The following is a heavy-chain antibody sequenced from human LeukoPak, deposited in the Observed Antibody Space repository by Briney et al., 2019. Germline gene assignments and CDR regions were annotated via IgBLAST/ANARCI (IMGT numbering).Heavy chain of an antibody. CDR3: AFFPLRFLEWSPL. J-gene: IGHJ4*02. V-gene: IGHV4-30-4*01. Sequence: PSETLSLTCTVSGGSISSGDYYWSWIRQPPGKGLEWIGYIYYSGSTYYNPSLKSRVTISVDTSKNQFSLKLSSVTAADTAVYYCAFFPLRFLEWSPLWGQGTLVTVSS. D-gene: IGHD3-3*01. CDR1: GGSISSGDYY. CDR2: IYYSGST.